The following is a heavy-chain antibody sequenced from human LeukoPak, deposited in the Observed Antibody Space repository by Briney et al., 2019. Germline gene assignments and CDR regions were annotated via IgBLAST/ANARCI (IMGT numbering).Heavy chain of an antibody. CDR2: FDPEDGET. J-gene: IGHJ4*02. CDR3: ATDPGIAVAAGYFDY. D-gene: IGHD6-19*01. V-gene: IGHV1-24*01. CDR1: GYTLTELS. Sequence: APVKVSCKVSGYTLTELSMHWVRQAPGKGLEWMGGFDPEDGETIYAQKFQGRVTMTEDTSTDTAYMELSSLRSEDTAVHYCATDPGIAVAAGYFDYWGQGTLVTVSS.